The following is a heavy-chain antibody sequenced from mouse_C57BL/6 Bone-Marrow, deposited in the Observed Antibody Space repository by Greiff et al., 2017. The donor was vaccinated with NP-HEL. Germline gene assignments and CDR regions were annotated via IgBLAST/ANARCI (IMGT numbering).Heavy chain of an antibody. J-gene: IGHJ4*01. D-gene: IGHD1-1*01. Sequence: VQLKESGGGLVKPGGSLKLSCAASGFTFSDYGMHWVRQAPEKGLEWVAYISSGSRTIYYADTVKGRFTISRDNAKNTLFLQMTSLRSEDTAMYYCARTYYYGSSYYAMDYWGQGTSVTVSS. CDR2: ISSGSRTI. CDR1: GFTFSDYG. V-gene: IGHV5-17*01. CDR3: ARTYYYGSSYYAMDY.